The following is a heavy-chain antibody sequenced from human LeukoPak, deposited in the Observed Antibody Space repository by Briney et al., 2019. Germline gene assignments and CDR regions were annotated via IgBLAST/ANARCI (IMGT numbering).Heavy chain of an antibody. CDR3: ARDAYYDILTGYFGPYYFDY. J-gene: IGHJ4*02. V-gene: IGHV3-23*01. CDR1: GFTFSSYA. Sequence: GGSLRLSCAASGFTFSSYAMSWVRQAPGKGLEWVSAISGSGGSTYYADSVKGRFTISRDNAKNSLYLQMNSLRAEDTAVYYCARDAYYDILTGYFGPYYFDYWGQGTLVTVSS. CDR2: ISGSGGST. D-gene: IGHD3-9*01.